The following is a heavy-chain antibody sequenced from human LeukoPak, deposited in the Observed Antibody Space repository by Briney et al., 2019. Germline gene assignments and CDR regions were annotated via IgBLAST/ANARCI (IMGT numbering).Heavy chain of an antibody. Sequence: GGSLRLSCAASGFTFDDYSIHWVRQAPGKGLEWVPFISWDGVSTYYADSVKGRFTISRDNSKNSLYLQMNSLRTEDTALYYCAKGNAYSDYYMDVWGKGTTVTVSS. CDR3: AKGNAYSDYYMDV. CDR2: ISWDGVST. D-gene: IGHD1-1*01. J-gene: IGHJ6*03. CDR1: GFTFDDYS. V-gene: IGHV3-43*01.